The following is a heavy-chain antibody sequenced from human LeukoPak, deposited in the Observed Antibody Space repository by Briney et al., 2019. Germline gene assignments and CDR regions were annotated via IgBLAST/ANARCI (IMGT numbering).Heavy chain of an antibody. V-gene: IGHV4-59*08. Sequence: KTSETLSLTCTVPGASISSFYWSWIRQPPGKGLEWIGYIFYTGSTNYNPSLKSRVTMSVDTSKNQFSLNLSSVTAADTAVYFCARRTPTETIAGYYYYYMDVWGKGTTVTVSS. CDR1: GASISSFY. J-gene: IGHJ6*03. CDR2: IFYTGST. D-gene: IGHD5-24*01. CDR3: ARRTPTETIAGYYYYYMDV.